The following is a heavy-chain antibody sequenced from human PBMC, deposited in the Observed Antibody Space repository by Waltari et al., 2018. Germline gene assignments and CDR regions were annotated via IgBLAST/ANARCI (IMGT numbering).Heavy chain of an antibody. V-gene: IGHV4-34*01. Sequence: QVRLQQWGAGLLKPSETLSLTCDVYGGAFSGSSWTWIRQPPGKGLEWIGEINQDRKTTYKPSLKCRVTLSVDTSQNQFSLKVTSATAADTAMYYCGRGGLTCYYGSGIYAGIDYWGQGVLVSVSS. CDR1: GGAFSGSS. CDR2: INQDRKT. CDR3: GRGGLTCYYGSGIYAGIDY. D-gene: IGHD3-10*01. J-gene: IGHJ4*02.